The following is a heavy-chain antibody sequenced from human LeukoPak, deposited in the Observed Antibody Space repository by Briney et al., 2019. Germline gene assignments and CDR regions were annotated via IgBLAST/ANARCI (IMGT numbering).Heavy chain of an antibody. Sequence: ASVKISCEASGYSLSGYYMHWVRHGPGQGLEWMGWSNPNSGGTNDEQKFQREVTMTSGTSINTAYMELSRLRSDDTAVYYCARDGSGSYWFDPWGQGTLVTVSS. J-gene: IGHJ5*02. D-gene: IGHD6-19*01. CDR1: GYSLSGYY. CDR2: SNPNSGGT. CDR3: ARDGSGSYWFDP. V-gene: IGHV1-2*02.